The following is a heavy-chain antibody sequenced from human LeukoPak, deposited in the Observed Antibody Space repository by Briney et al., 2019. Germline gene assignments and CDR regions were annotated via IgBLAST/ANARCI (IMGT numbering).Heavy chain of an antibody. CDR3: ARGNSYYYMDV. Sequence: PSETLSLTCAVYGGSFSGYYWNWIRQPPGKGLEWIGEIDHSGSSNYMPSLKSRVTISMDTSKNQFSLRLSSVTDADTAVYYCARGNSYYYMDVWGNGTTVTV. CDR2: IDHSGSS. V-gene: IGHV4-34*01. CDR1: GGSFSGYY. J-gene: IGHJ6*03. D-gene: IGHD4-11*01.